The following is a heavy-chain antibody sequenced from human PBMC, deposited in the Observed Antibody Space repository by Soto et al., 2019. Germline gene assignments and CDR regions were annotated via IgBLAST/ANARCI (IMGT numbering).Heavy chain of an antibody. CDR2: ISSGSSYI. CDR1: GFTFSSYT. J-gene: IGHJ4*02. D-gene: IGHD3-22*01. V-gene: IGHV3-21*01. Sequence: EVQLVESGGGLVKPGGSLRLSCAASGFTFSSYTMNWVRQAPGKGLEWVSYISSGSSYIYYADSVQGRFTISGDNAQNSLYLQMNSLRAEDTAVYYCARKDDGSAFDYWGQGTLVTVSS. CDR3: ARKDDGSAFDY.